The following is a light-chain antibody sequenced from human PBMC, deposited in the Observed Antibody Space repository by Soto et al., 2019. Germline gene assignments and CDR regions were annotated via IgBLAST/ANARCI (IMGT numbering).Light chain of an antibody. Sequence: QSVLTQPPSASGTPGQRVTXSCSGGSSNIGTNAVNWYQQLPGTAPKLLIYNNNQRPSGVPDRFSGSKSGTSASLAISGLQSEDEADYYCAAWDDSLNGYVFGTGTKVTVL. J-gene: IGLJ1*01. CDR2: NNN. CDR3: AAWDDSLNGYV. CDR1: SSNIGTNA. V-gene: IGLV1-44*01.